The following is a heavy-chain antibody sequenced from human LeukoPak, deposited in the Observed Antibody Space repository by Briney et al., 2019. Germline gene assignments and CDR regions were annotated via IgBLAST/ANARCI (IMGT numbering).Heavy chain of an antibody. CDR1: GYTFTSYA. CDR2: INAGNGNT. D-gene: IGHD3-16*02. CDR3: ARDYDYLWGSYRANHNYFDY. V-gene: IGHV1-3*01. J-gene: IGHJ4*02. Sequence: GASVKVSCKASGYTFTSYAMHWVRQAPGQRLEWMGWINAGNGNTKYSRKFQGRATITRDTSASTAYMELSSLTSEDTAVYYCARDYDYLWGSYRANHNYFDYWGQGTLVTVSS.